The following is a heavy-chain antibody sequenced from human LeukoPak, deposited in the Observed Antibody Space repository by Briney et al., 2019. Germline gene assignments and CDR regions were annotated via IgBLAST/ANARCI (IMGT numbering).Heavy chain of an antibody. Sequence: QPGGSLRLSCAASGFTFSSYWMHWVRQAPGKGLVWVSRINSDGSSTSYADSVKGRFTISRDNAKNTLYLQMNSLRAEDTAVYYCARVDRKVQLWPTERYYYYMDVWGKGTTVTVSS. D-gene: IGHD5-18*01. V-gene: IGHV3-74*01. CDR1: GFTFSSYW. CDR2: INSDGSST. J-gene: IGHJ6*03. CDR3: ARVDRKVQLWPTERYYYYMDV.